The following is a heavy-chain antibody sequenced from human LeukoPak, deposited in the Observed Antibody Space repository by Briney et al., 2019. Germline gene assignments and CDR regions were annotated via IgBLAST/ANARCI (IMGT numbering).Heavy chain of an antibody. CDR2: INPSGGST. V-gene: IGHV1-46*01. CDR3: ATDLTYGPSGWFDP. D-gene: IGHD3-10*01. J-gene: IGHJ5*02. Sequence: ASVKVSCKASGYTFTSYYMHWVRQAPGQGLEWMGIINPSGGSTSYAQKFQGRVTMTEDTSTDTAYMELSSLRSEDTAVYYCATDLTYGPSGWFDPWGQGTLVTVSS. CDR1: GYTFTSYY.